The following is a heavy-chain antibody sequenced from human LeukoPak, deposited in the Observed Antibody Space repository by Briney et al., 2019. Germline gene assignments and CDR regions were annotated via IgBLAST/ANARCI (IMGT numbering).Heavy chain of an antibody. V-gene: IGHV3-33*06. J-gene: IGHJ1*01. CDR1: GFTFSSYG. CDR2: IWYDGSNK. D-gene: IGHD3-3*01. CDR3: AKEYYDFWSGYSEVYFQH. Sequence: PGGSLRLSCAASGFTFSSYGIHWVRQAPGKGLEWVAVIWYDGSNKYYADSVKGRFTISRDNSKNTLYLQMNSLRAEDTAVYYCAKEYYDFWSGYSEVYFQHWGQGTLVTVSS.